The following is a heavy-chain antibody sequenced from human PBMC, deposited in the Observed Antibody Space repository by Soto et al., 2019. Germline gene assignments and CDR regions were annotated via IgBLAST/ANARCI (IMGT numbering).Heavy chain of an antibody. V-gene: IGHV6-1*01. J-gene: IGHJ4*02. Sequence: SQTLSLTCAISXDSVFSXXAAXXWXXQSPSXXXXWXXXKXHRYKAYYKYAISVKGRIPIIPDTSKNQSYLQLNSVTPEDTAVFYCAREVMVRGVNGPCDYWGQGTLVTVSS. CDR3: AREVMVRGVNGPCDY. D-gene: IGHD3-10*01. CDR2: KXHRYKAYY. CDR1: XDSVFSXXAA.